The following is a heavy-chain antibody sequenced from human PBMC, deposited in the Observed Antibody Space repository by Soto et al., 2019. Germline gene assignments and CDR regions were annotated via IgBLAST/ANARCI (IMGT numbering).Heavy chain of an antibody. CDR2: TYYRSKWHN. J-gene: IGHJ2*01. CDR3: ARDGSGYQWYFDV. D-gene: IGHD5-12*01. CDR1: GASVSSASAT. V-gene: IGHV6-1*01. Sequence: QVQLQQSGPGLVKPSQTLSLICAISGASVSSASATWRWIRPSPSGRLEWLGRTYYRSKWHNDYAVSVKSRIAIIPDTSKNQLALQLSSVTLEDTAVYVCARDGSGYQWYFDVWGRGSLVTVSS.